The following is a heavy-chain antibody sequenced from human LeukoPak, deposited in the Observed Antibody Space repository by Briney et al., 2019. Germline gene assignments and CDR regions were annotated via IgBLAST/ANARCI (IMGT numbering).Heavy chain of an antibody. D-gene: IGHD2-21*01. V-gene: IGHV3-33*05. CDR1: GFTFNNYG. CDR3: VRAYHPGGWFDP. J-gene: IGHJ5*02. Sequence: GGSPRLSCAASGFTFNNYGMHWVRQAPGKGLEWVAHISYDGSNKYYADSVKGRFTISRDNSKNTLYLQMNSLTAEDTAVHYCVRAYHPGGWFDPWGQGTLVTVSS. CDR2: ISYDGSNK.